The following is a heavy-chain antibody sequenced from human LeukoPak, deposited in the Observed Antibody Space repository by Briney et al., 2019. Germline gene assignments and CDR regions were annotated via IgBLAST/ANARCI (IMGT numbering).Heavy chain of an antibody. Sequence: AGGSLRLSWAASGFTFSTYWMAWVRQAPGKGLGWVANIKQDGGETYYVESVRGRFTISRDNANNLLYLQMGSLRVEDTAVYYSARDSGDRPRAVGYYFDNWGQGTLVTVSP. J-gene: IGHJ4*02. CDR1: GFTFSTYW. D-gene: IGHD7-27*01. CDR3: ARDSGDRPRAVGYYFDN. V-gene: IGHV3-7*01. CDR2: IKQDGGET.